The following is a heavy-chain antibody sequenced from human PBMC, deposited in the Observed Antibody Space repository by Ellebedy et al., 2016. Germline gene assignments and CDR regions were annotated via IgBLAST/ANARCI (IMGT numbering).Heavy chain of an antibody. CDR2: IKSKTDGGAA. CDR3: TTVYRYNYDSV. V-gene: IGHV3-15*01. CDR1: GFTFSNAW. J-gene: IGHJ4*02. Sequence: GGSLRLSCAAPGFTFSNAWMNWVRQAPGKGLEWVGRIKSKTDGGAADYAAPVKGRFTSSRDASKNTLYRQMNSLKTEDTAVYFCTTVYRYNYDSVWGQGTLVTVSS. D-gene: IGHD5-18*01.